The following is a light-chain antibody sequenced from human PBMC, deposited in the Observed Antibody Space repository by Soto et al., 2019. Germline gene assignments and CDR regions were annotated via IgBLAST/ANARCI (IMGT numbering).Light chain of an antibody. CDR1: QSVTSSN. V-gene: IGKV3-20*01. CDR2: GAS. J-gene: IGKJ2*01. CDR3: QHFGASHYM. Sequence: IVLTQSPGTLSLSPGETVTLSCRASQSVTSSNLAWYQQKPGQAPRLLIYGASYRATGISDKFSGSGSGEDFTLTISRLEPEDFAMYYCQHFGASHYMFGQATKVDIK.